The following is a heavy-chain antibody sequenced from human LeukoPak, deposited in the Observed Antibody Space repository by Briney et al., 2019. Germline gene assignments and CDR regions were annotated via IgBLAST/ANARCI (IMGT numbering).Heavy chain of an antibody. V-gene: IGHV1-8*01. J-gene: IGHJ3*02. Sequence: ASVKVSCKASRYTFTNYEISWVRQATGQGHEWMGWMNPNSRNTGYAQKFQGRVTMTRNTSIYTAYMELSSLRSEDTAVYYCVRGRGGDDAFDIWGQGTMVIVSS. CDR1: RYTFTNYE. D-gene: IGHD3-16*01. CDR3: VRGRGGDDAFDI. CDR2: MNPNSRNT.